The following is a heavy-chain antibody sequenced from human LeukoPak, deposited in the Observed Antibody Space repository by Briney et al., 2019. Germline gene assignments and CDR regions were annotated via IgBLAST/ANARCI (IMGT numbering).Heavy chain of an antibody. J-gene: IGHJ4*02. CDR1: GFIFSPYA. D-gene: IGHD2-8*01. Sequence: PGGSLRLSCAASGFIFSPYAMSWVRQAPGKGLEWVLVIYSGGSTYYADSVKGRFTISRDNSKNTLYLQMNSLRAEDTAVYYCARGSEGVWGQGTLVTVSS. CDR2: IYSGGST. CDR3: ARGSEGV. V-gene: IGHV3-53*01.